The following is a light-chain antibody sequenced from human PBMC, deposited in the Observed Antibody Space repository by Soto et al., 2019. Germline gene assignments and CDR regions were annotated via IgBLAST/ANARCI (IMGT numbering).Light chain of an antibody. Sequence: IQLTQSPSSLSASVGDRVTITCRSSQGISSYLAWYQQKPGKATKLLIYAASTLQSGVPSRLSSSGSGTYFTLTFSSLQTESFETYYWQPLNSYTLTFGGGTKVEIK. V-gene: IGKV1-9*01. CDR1: QGISSY. CDR2: AAS. J-gene: IGKJ4*01. CDR3: QPLNSYTLT.